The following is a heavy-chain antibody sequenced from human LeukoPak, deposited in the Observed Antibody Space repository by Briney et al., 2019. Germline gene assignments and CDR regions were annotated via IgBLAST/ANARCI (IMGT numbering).Heavy chain of an antibody. D-gene: IGHD2-2*01. CDR1: GFTFRSYC. J-gene: IGHJ4*02. CDR3: ATPLISISSTTYYNYFEY. CDR2: ISFDGSHQ. Sequence: GGSLRLSCVASGFTFRSYCLHWVRQAPGKGLEWVAVISFDGSHQYFADSVKGRFTISRDNSNNTLYLQMNSLRAEDTAVYYCATPLISISSTTYYNYFEYWGQGALVTVSS. V-gene: IGHV3-30*04.